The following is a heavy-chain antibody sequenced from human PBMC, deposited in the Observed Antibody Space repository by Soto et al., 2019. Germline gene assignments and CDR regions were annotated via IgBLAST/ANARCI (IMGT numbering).Heavy chain of an antibody. Sequence: EVQLLESGGGLIQPGGSLRLSCAASGFAFSRYAMSWVRQAPGKGLEWVSGISASGGTANLADSVEGRCTISRDNSKSTLYLQMNSLRAEDTAVYYCARDAGGQSGNFIFDNWGQGTLVTVSS. V-gene: IGHV3-23*01. J-gene: IGHJ4*02. CDR3: ARDAGGQSGNFIFDN. D-gene: IGHD1-26*01. CDR2: ISASGGTA. CDR1: GFAFSRYA.